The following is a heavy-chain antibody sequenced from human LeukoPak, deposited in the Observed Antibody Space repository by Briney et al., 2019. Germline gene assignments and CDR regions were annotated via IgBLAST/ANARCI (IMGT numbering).Heavy chain of an antibody. J-gene: IGHJ4*01. CDR3: ARATATGSWGLFDY. CDR2: SFHSGSP. CDR1: GGSISSSSYY. D-gene: IGHD1-1*01. V-gene: IGHV4-39*01. Sequence: SETLSLTCSVSGGSISSSSYYWGWIRQPPGKGLEWIGSSFHSGSPYYNPSLKRRVTISVDTSKNQFSLKLSYVTAPDTAVYYCARATATGSWGLFDYWGQGNQVIVSS.